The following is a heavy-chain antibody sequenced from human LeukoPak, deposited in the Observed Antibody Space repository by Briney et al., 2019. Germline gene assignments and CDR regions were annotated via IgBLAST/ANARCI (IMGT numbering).Heavy chain of an antibody. D-gene: IGHD3-22*01. CDR2: IKSKTNGGTT. V-gene: IGHV3-15*01. CDR1: GFTFSNAW. J-gene: IGHJ4*02. Sequence: GGSLRLSCAASGFTFSNAWMSWVRQAPGKGLEWVGRIKSKTNGGTTDYAAPVKGRFTISRDDSKNTLYLQMNSLKTEDTAVYYCTTFSMIVVVITTWGQGTLVTVSS. CDR3: TTFSMIVVVITT.